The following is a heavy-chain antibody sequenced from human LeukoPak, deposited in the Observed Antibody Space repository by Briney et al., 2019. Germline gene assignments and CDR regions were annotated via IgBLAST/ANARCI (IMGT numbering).Heavy chain of an antibody. J-gene: IGHJ5*02. V-gene: IGHV1-8*01. D-gene: IGHD3-16*01. CDR1: GYTFTSYD. CDR3: ARGPSYVVTFGGVINWFDP. Sequence: ASVKVSCKASGYTFTSYDINRVRQATGQGREWMGWMNPNSGNTGYAQKIPGRVTMTTNTSIRAAYKELSSLRSEDTAVYYCARGPSYVVTFGGVINWFDPWGQGALVTVAS. CDR2: MNPNSGNT.